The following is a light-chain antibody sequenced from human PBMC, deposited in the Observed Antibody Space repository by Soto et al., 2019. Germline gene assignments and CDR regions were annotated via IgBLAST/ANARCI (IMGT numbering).Light chain of an antibody. CDR1: QSISTS. Sequence: DIQMTQSPSALSASVGDRVTITCRASQSISTSLNWYQQKAGKAPKFLIYASSRLQSGVPSRFSGSGSGTDFTLTISGLQPEDFATYFCQQTYTTPSFGPGTKVDIK. J-gene: IGKJ3*01. V-gene: IGKV1-39*01. CDR3: QQTYTTPS. CDR2: ASS.